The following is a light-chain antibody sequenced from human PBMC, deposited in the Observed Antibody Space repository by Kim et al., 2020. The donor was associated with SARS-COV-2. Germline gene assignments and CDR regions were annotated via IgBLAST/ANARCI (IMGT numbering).Light chain of an antibody. Sequence: SPGQTASITCSGDKLGDKYACWYQQEPGQSPVLVICQDSKRPSGIPERFSGSNSGNTATLTISGTQAMDEADYYCQACDSSTVVFGGGTKLAVL. J-gene: IGLJ2*01. CDR1: KLGDKY. CDR2: QDS. CDR3: QACDSSTVV. V-gene: IGLV3-1*01.